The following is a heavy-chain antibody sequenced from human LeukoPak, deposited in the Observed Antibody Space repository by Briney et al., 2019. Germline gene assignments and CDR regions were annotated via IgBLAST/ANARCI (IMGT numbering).Heavy chain of an antibody. Sequence: GESLKIYSKGSGYSFTIYWIGWVRQMPGKGLEWMGIIYPGDSDTRYSPSFQGQVTISADKSISTAYLQWSSLKASDTAMYYCARATIFGVVIGPFDYWGQGTLVTVSS. CDR1: GYSFTIYW. J-gene: IGHJ4*02. D-gene: IGHD3-3*01. CDR2: IYPGDSDT. CDR3: ARATIFGVVIGPFDY. V-gene: IGHV5-51*01.